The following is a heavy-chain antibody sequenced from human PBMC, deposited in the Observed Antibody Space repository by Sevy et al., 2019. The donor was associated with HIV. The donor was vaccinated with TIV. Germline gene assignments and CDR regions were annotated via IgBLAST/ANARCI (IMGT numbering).Heavy chain of an antibody. D-gene: IGHD4-17*01. CDR3: ARDLPPSATTVAHFDY. J-gene: IGHJ4*02. Sequence: GGSLRLSCAASGFTFDDYGMSWVRQAPGKGLEWVSGINWNGGSISYADSVRGRFTISRDNAKNSLYLQMKSLRAEDTAVYYCARDLPPSATTVAHFDYWGRGTLVTVSS. CDR1: GFTFDDYG. V-gene: IGHV3-20*04. CDR2: INWNGGSI.